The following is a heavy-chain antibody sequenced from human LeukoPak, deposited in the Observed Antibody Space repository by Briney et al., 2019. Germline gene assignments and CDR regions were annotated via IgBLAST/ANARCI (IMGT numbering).Heavy chain of an antibody. CDR1: GGSISSHY. D-gene: IGHD3-22*01. CDR2: IYYSGST. J-gene: IGHJ5*02. CDR3: ARDPQIYDSCGYYMGWFGP. V-gene: IGHV4-59*11. Sequence: SETLSLSCTVSGGSISSHYWSWIRQPPGKGLEWIGYIYYSGSTNYNPSLKSRVTISVDTSKNQFSLKLSSVTAADTAVYYCARDPQIYDSCGYYMGWFGPWGQGTLVTASS.